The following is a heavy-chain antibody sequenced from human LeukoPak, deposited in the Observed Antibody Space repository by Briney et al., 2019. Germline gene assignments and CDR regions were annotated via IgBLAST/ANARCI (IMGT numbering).Heavy chain of an antibody. V-gene: IGHV4-34*01. D-gene: IGHD7-27*01. J-gene: IGHJ3*02. Sequence: LPETLSLTCALYGGSFRGYYWSGIRQSPGTGLQWIGETNPSASTNYNPSLNNRVSLSVDTSKHKFSLKVNSVTAADTAVYYCARQQTGQRAFDIWGQGTMVSVSS. CDR3: ARQQTGQRAFDI. CDR2: TNPSAST. CDR1: GGSFRGYY.